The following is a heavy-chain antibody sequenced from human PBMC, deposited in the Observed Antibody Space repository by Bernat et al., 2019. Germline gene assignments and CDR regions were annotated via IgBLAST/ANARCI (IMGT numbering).Heavy chain of an antibody. V-gene: IGHV3-33*01. CDR2: IWYDGSNK. J-gene: IGHJ6*02. CDR3: ARVGDCSSTSCYRDNHYYYGMDV. CDR1: GFTFSSYG. D-gene: IGHD2-2*01. Sequence: QVQLVESGGGVVQPGRSLRLSCAASGFTFSSYGMHWVRQAPGKGLEWVAVIWYDGSNKYYADSVKGRFTISRDNSKNTLYLQMNSLRAEDTAVYYCARVGDCSSTSCYRDNHYYYGMDVWGQGTTVTVSS.